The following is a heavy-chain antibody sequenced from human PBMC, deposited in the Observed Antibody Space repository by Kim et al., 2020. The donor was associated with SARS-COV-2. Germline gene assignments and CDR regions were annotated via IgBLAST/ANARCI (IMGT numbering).Heavy chain of an antibody. V-gene: IGHV4-4*02. CDR2: IYHSGST. CDR1: GGSISSSNW. CDR3: AREGVALRFFGGMDV. D-gene: IGHD3-3*01. Sequence: SETLSLTCAVSGGSISSSNWWSWVRQPPGKGLEWIGEIYHSGSTNYNPSLKSRVTISVDKSKNQFSLKLSSVTAADTAVYYCAREGVALRFFGGMDVWGQGTTVTVSS. J-gene: IGHJ6*02.